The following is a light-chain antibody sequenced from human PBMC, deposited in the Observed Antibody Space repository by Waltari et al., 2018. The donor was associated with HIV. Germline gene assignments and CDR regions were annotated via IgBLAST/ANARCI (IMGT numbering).Light chain of an antibody. CDR1: SSDVGGYNY. CDR2: VVS. Sequence: QSALTQPASVSGSPGQSITISCTGTSSDVGGYNYVSWYQQPPGKAPKLMIYVVSNRPSGVSNRFSGFTSANTASRTSSGLQAEDEADYYCSSYTSSSTLVVFGGGTKLTVL. J-gene: IGLJ3*02. CDR3: SSYTSSSTLVV. V-gene: IGLV2-14*01.